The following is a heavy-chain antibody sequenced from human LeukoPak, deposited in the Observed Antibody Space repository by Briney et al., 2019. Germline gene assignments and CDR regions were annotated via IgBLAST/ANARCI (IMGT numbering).Heavy chain of an antibody. V-gene: IGHV4-34*01. CDR3: SRLRGIYYGSGSYYKGDFDY. CDR2: INHSGST. D-gene: IGHD3-10*01. Sequence: PSETLSLTCAVYGGSFSGYYWSWIRQPPGKGLEWIGEINHSGSTNYNPSLKSRVTISVDTSKNQFSLKLSSVTAADTAVYYCSRLRGIYYGSGSYYKGDFDYWGQGTLVTVSS. J-gene: IGHJ4*02. CDR1: GGSFSGYY.